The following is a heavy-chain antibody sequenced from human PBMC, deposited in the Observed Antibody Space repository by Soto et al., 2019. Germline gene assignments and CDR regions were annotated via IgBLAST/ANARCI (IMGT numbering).Heavy chain of an antibody. Sequence: QVQLVQSGAEVKKPGASVKVSCKASGYTFTSYDINWVRQATGQGLEWMGWMNPNSGNTGHAQKFQGRVTMTSNTSIGTAYMELGSLRSEDTAVYYCARHYYGSGNNWFDPWGQGTLVTVSS. CDR3: ARHYYGSGNNWFDP. J-gene: IGHJ5*02. CDR2: MNPNSGNT. D-gene: IGHD3-10*01. V-gene: IGHV1-8*01. CDR1: GYTFTSYD.